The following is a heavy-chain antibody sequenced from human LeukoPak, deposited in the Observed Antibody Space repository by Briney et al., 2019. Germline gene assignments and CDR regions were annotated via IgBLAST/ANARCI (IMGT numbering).Heavy chain of an antibody. Sequence: SQTLSLTCTVSGGSISSGSYYWSWIRQPAGKGLEWIGRIYTSGSTNYNPSLKSRVTISVDASEKQISLSLRSVTAADTAIYYCANTTRVAPDGRAEYFQHRGQGTLVTVSS. J-gene: IGHJ1*01. CDR2: IYTSGST. CDR1: GGSISSGSYY. V-gene: IGHV4-61*02. CDR3: ANTTRVAPDGRAEYFQH. D-gene: IGHD5-24*01.